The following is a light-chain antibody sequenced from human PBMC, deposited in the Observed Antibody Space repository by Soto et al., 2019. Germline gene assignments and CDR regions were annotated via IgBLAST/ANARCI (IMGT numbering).Light chain of an antibody. V-gene: IGLV2-8*01. CDR2: EVS. J-gene: IGLJ1*01. CDR3: SSFAGSNFV. Sequence: QSALTQPPSAFGSPGQSVAISCTGTSSDVGDYNYVSWYQQHPGKAPKLMIYEVSKRPSGVPDRFSGSKSGNTATLTVSGLQAEDEADYYCSSFAGSNFVFGTGTKVTV. CDR1: SSDVGDYNY.